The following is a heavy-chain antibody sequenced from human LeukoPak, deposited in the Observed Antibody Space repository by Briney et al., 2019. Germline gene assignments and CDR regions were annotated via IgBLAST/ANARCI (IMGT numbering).Heavy chain of an antibody. D-gene: IGHD6-13*01. V-gene: IGHV4-59*01. Sequence: SETLSLTCTVSGGSISSYHWSWIRQPPGKGLEWIGYIYYSGSTNYNPSLKSRVTISVDTSKNQFSLKLSSVTAADTAVYYCARGQYSSSWYDIVVPDYWGQGTLVTVSS. J-gene: IGHJ4*02. CDR1: GGSISSYH. CDR2: IYYSGST. CDR3: ARGQYSSSWYDIVVPDY.